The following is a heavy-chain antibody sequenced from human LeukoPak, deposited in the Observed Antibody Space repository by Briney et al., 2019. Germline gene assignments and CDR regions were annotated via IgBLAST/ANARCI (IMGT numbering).Heavy chain of an antibody. CDR3: AKDLWSDGESFDY. J-gene: IGHJ4*02. Sequence: GASVKASCKASGGTFSSYAMSWVRQAPGKGLEWVSAISGSGGSTYYADSVKGRFTISRDDSKNTLYLQMNSLRAEDTAVYYCAKDLWSDGESFDYWGQGTLVTVSS. CDR2: ISGSGGST. D-gene: IGHD3-3*01. V-gene: IGHV3-23*01. CDR1: GGTFSSYA.